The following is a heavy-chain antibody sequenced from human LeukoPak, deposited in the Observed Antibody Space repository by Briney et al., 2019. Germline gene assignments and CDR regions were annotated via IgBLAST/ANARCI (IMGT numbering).Heavy chain of an antibody. V-gene: IGHV1-69*01. CDR3: ARGPPNWGYDY. J-gene: IGHJ4*02. D-gene: IGHD7-27*01. Sequence: WMGGIIPIFRTANYAQKFQGRVTITADESTSTAYMELSSLRSEDTAVYYCARGPPNWGYDYWGQGTLVTVSS. CDR2: IIPIFRTA.